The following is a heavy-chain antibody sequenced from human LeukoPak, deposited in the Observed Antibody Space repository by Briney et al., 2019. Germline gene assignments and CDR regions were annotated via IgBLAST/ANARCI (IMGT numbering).Heavy chain of an antibody. D-gene: IGHD6-13*01. CDR3: ARHDDPYSSIDY. CDR2: ISYSGRT. J-gene: IGHJ4*02. CDR1: GGSISSSTYY. Sequence: PSETLSLTCTVSGGSISSSTYYWGWIRQPPGKGLEWIGSISYSGRTYYNQSLKSRVTISVDTSKNQFSLKLSSVTAADTAVYYCARHDDPYSSIDYWGQGTLVTVSS. V-gene: IGHV4-39*01.